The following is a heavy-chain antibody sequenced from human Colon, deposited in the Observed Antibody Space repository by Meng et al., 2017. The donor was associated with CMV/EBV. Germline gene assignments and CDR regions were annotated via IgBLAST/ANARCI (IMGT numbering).Heavy chain of an antibody. V-gene: IGHV3-23*01. CDR1: GFTFSRYS. CDR3: AKEVVVVPAANFDY. D-gene: IGHD2-2*01. J-gene: IGHJ4*02. CDR2: ISGSGGST. Sequence: GESLKISCAASGFTFSRYSMDWLRQAPGKGLEWVSAISGSGGSTYYADSVKGRFTISRDNSKNTLYLQMNSLRAEDTAVYYCAKEVVVVPAANFDYWGQGTLVTVSS.